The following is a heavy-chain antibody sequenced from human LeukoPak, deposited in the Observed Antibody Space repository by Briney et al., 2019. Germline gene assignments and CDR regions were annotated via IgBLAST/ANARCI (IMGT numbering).Heavy chain of an antibody. V-gene: IGHV4-39*01. CDR3: ARCQAAAGTAFDY. Sequence: SETLSLTCTVSGGSISSSSYYWGWIRQPPGKGLEWIGSIYYSGSTYYNPSLKSRVTISVDTSKNQFSLKLSSVTAADTAVYYCARCQAAAGTAFDYWGQGTLVTASS. J-gene: IGHJ4*02. CDR2: IYYSGST. D-gene: IGHD6-13*01. CDR1: GGSISSSSYY.